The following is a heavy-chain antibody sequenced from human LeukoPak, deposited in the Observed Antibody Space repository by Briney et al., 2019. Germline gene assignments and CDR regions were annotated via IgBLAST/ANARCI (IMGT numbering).Heavy chain of an antibody. Sequence: GTSLRVSCTASGFTFSSFGMHRVRQAPGKGLEWVAVISYEGSNKYYTDSVKGRFSISRDNSKNTLYLQMNSLRAEDTAVYYCAKDWAAGGPHYFDFWGQGTLVTVSS. CDR2: ISYEGSNK. CDR3: AKDWAAGGPHYFDF. J-gene: IGHJ4*02. D-gene: IGHD3-16*01. CDR1: GFTFSSFG. V-gene: IGHV3-30*18.